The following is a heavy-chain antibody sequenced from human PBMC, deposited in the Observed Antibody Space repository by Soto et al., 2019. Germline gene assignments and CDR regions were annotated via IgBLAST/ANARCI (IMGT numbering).Heavy chain of an antibody. CDR3: ARDHFAYYDYIWWTTPLWYFDY. CDR1: GFTFSSYG. CDR2: IWYDGSNK. D-gene: IGHD3-16*01. Sequence: QVQLVESGGGVVQPGRSLRLSCAASGFTFSSYGMHWVRQAPGKGLEWVAVIWYDGSNKYYADSVKGRFTISRDNSKKTLFLQMSSLRGEDTAVYYCARDHFAYYDYIWWTTPLWYFDYWGQGTLVTVSS. J-gene: IGHJ4*02. V-gene: IGHV3-33*01.